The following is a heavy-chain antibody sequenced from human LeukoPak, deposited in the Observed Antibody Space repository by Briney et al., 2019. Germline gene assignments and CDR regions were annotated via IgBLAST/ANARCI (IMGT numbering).Heavy chain of an antibody. Sequence: GGSLRLSCAASGFTFSTYWLSWVRQAPGKGLEWVANIKQDGSEKYYVDSAKSRFTISRDNAKNSLYLQMNSLRAEDTAVYYCARTPVTTLDFDYWGQGTLVTVSS. V-gene: IGHV3-7*01. D-gene: IGHD4-17*01. CDR3: ARTPVTTLDFDY. CDR1: GFTFSTYW. CDR2: IKQDGSEK. J-gene: IGHJ4*02.